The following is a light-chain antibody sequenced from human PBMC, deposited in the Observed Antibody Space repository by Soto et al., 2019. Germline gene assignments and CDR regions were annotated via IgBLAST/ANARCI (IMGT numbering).Light chain of an antibody. J-gene: IGKJ5*01. V-gene: IGKV3D-15*01. CDR1: QSVNSN. CDR2: GIS. CDR3: QQHGQWPIT. Sequence: EIVMTQSPATLSVSPGERATLSCRASQSVNSNYLAWYQQKPGQAPRLLIYGISKRATDIPDRSSGSGSGTEFTLTISSLQPEDFATYYCQQHGQWPITFGQGTRLEI.